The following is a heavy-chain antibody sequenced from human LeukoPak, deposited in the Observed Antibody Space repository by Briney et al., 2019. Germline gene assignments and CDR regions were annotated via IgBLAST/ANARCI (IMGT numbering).Heavy chain of an antibody. CDR2: IIPIFGTA. D-gene: IGHD3-22*01. V-gene: IGHV1-69*01. Sequence: GSSVKVSCNASGGTFSSYAISWVRQAPGQGLEWMGGIIPIFGTANYAQKFQGRVTITADESTSTAYMELSSLRSEDTAVYYCARLNYYDSSGYDDYWGQGTLVTVSS. CDR1: GGTFSSYA. J-gene: IGHJ4*02. CDR3: ARLNYYDSSGYDDY.